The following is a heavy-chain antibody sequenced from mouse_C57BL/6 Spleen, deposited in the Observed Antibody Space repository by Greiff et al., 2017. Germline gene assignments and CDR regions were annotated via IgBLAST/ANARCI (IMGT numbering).Heavy chain of an antibody. CDR3: ASAGYYGAMDY. Sequence: QVQLQQPGAELVKPGASVKLSCKASGYTFTSSWMHWVKQRPGQGLYWIGMIHPNSGSTNYNEKFKSKATLPVDKSSSTSSMQLSSLTSVDSAVYYCASAGYYGAMDYWGQGTSVTVSS. D-gene: IGHD2-3*01. CDR1: GYTFTSSW. CDR2: IHPNSGST. J-gene: IGHJ4*01. V-gene: IGHV1-64*01.